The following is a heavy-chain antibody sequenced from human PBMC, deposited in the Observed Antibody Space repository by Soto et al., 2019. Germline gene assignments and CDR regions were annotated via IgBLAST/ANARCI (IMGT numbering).Heavy chain of an antibody. Sequence: EAHLVESGGGLVKPGGSLRLSCEASDLSFSDSTMTWVRQAPGKGLEWVSSINKNSNYIYYTDSVKGRFTISRDNAKNSLYLQMNSLNAEDTALYFCTRRVTLTVVTTAFDAFDVWGQGTMVTVSS. V-gene: IGHV3-21*01. D-gene: IGHD2-21*02. J-gene: IGHJ3*01. CDR3: TRRVTLTVVTTAFDAFDV. CDR2: INKNSNYI. CDR1: DLSFSDST.